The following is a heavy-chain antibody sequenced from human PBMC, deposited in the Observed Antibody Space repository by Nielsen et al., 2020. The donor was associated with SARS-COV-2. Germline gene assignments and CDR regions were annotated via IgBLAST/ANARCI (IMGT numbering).Heavy chain of an antibody. J-gene: IGHJ6*02. CDR1: GFTVSSNY. CDR2: IYSGGST. V-gene: IGHV3-53*01. CDR3: ARDLVPNSSGWRYYYYGMDV. D-gene: IGHD6-19*01. Sequence: GESLKISCAASGFTVSSNYMSWVRQAPGKGLEWVSVIYSGGSTYYADSVKGRFTISRDNSKNTLYLQMNSLRAEDTAVYYCARDLVPNSSGWRYYYYGMDVWGQGTTVTVSS.